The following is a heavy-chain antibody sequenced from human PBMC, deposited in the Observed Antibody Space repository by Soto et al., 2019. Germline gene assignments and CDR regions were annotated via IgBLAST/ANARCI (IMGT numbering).Heavy chain of an antibody. J-gene: IGHJ4*02. CDR1: GFIFSSYA. Sequence: EVQLLESGGGLVQPGGSLRLSCAASGFIFSSYAMSWVRQAPGKGLEWVSAISGSGGSTYYADSVKGRFTISRDNSKNTLYLQMNSLRAEDTAVYYCAKDPDPSGYLGEGWRWPKIDYFDYWGQGTLVTVSS. CDR3: AKDPDPSGYLGEGWRWPKIDYFDY. D-gene: IGHD5-12*01. CDR2: ISGSGGST. V-gene: IGHV3-23*01.